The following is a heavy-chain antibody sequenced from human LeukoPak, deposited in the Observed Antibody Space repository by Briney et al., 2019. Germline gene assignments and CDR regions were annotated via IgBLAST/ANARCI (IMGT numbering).Heavy chain of an antibody. CDR2: INPNSGGT. CDR3: ARVTPLYYYYYGMDV. CDR1: GYTFTGYY. J-gene: IGHJ6*02. Sequence: ASVKVSCKASGYTFTGYYMHWVRQAPGQGLEWMGRINPNSGGTNYAQKFQGRVTMTRDTSISTAYMELSRLRSDDTAVYYCARVTPLYYYYYGMDVWGQGTTVTVSS. V-gene: IGHV1-2*06.